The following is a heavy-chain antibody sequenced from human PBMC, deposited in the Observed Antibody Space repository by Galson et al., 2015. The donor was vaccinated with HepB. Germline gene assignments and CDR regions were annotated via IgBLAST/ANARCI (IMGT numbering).Heavy chain of an antibody. CDR1: GGSISSSSYY. J-gene: IGHJ6*02. CDR2: IYYSGST. Sequence: QVQLQESGPGLVKPSETLSLTCTVSGGSISSSSYYWGWIRQPPGKGLEWIGSIYYSGSTYYNPSLKSRVTISVDTSKNQFSLKLSSVTAADTAVYYCASDLVGATNLPFYYYYGMDVWGQGTTVTVSS. D-gene: IGHD1-26*01. CDR3: ASDLVGATNLPFYYYYGMDV. V-gene: IGHV4-39*01.